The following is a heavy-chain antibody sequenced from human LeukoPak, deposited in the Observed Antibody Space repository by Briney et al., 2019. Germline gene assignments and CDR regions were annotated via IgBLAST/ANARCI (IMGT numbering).Heavy chain of an antibody. J-gene: IGHJ4*02. V-gene: IGHV4-59*01. CDR3: VTWNYAVFDY. D-gene: IGHD1-7*01. CDR1: GASMSGYY. CDR2: ISYSGNR. Sequence: SETLSLTCTVSGASMSGYYWSWIRQPPGKGVEWIRYISYSGNRNYNPSLKSRVTMSVDTSKNQFSLKLSSVTAADTAVYYCVTWNYAVFDYWGQGILVTVSS.